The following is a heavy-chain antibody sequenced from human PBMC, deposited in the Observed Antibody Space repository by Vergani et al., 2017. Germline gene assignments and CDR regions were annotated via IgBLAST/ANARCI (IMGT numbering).Heavy chain of an antibody. Sequence: QVQLVESGGGVVQPGRSLRLSCAASGFTFSSYGMHWVRQAPGKGLEWVAVISYDGSNKYYADSVKGRFTISRDNSKNTLYLQMNSLRAEDTAVYYCAREWTGADAFDIWGQGTMVTVSS. J-gene: IGHJ3*02. CDR2: ISYDGSNK. CDR1: GFTFSSYG. CDR3: AREWTGADAFDI. D-gene: IGHD1-14*01. V-gene: IGHV3-30*03.